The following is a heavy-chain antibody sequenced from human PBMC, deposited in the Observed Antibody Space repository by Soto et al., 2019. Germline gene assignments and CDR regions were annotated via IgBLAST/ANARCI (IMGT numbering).Heavy chain of an antibody. CDR3: AKDISSQLHGGIDV. V-gene: IGHV3-9*01. CDR2: ITWNSGSI. J-gene: IGHJ6*02. CDR1: GFRFDDYA. D-gene: IGHD2-2*01. Sequence: GGSLRLSCAASGFRFDDYAIHWVRQGPGKGLEWVAGITWNSGSIGYAASVEGRFTISRNNAKYSLSLQMSSLTIEDTGLYYWAKDISSQLHGGIDVWGQGTTVTVSS.